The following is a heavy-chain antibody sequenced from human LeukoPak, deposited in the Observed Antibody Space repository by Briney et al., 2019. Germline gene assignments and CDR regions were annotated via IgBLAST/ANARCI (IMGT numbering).Heavy chain of an antibody. CDR3: ARDSPAAAGYGMDV. D-gene: IGHD6-13*01. J-gene: IGHJ6*02. V-gene: IGHV3-53*01. CDR1: GFTVSSNY. Sequence: GGSLRLSCAASGFTVSSNYMSWVRQAPGKGLEWVSVIYSGSNTYYADSVKGRFTISRDSSKNTLLLQMNSLRAEDTAVYYCARDSPAAAGYGMDVWGLGTTVTVSS. CDR2: IYSGSNT.